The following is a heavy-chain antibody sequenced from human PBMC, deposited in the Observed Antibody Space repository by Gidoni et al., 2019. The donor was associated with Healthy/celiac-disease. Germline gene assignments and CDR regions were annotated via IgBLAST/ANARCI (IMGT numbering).Heavy chain of an antibody. CDR3: ARRTGKGNGMDV. CDR1: GFTFSSYA. D-gene: IGHD1-1*01. CDR2: ISYDGSNK. J-gene: IGHJ6*02. V-gene: IGHV3-30-3*01. Sequence: QVQLVESGGGVVQPGRSLRLSCAASGFTFSSYAMHWVRQAPGKGLGWVAVISYDGSNKYYADSVKGRFTISRDNSKNTLYLQMNSLRAEDTAVYYCARRTGKGNGMDVWGQGTTVTVSS.